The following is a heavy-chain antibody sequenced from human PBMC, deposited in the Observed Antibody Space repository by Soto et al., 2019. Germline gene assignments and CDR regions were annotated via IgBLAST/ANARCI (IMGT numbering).Heavy chain of an antibody. D-gene: IGHD3-9*01. CDR2: IYHSGST. CDR1: GGSISSSNW. Sequence: QVQLQESGPGLVKPSGTLSLACAVSGGSISSSNWWNWVRQPPGKGLERIGEIYHSGSTNYNPSLKRRVTISVDKSKNQFSLNLNSVTAADTAVYYCARDRLGILTGWGQGTLVTVSS. V-gene: IGHV4-4*02. J-gene: IGHJ4*02. CDR3: ARDRLGILTG.